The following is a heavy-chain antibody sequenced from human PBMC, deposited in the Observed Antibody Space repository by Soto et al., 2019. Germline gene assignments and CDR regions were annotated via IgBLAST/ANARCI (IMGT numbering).Heavy chain of an antibody. D-gene: IGHD3-10*01. V-gene: IGHV2-70*01. J-gene: IGHJ6*02. CDR3: ARLPGGSGSYDYYYGMDV. Sequence: SGPTLVNPTQSRRLTCTFSGFSLSTSGMCVSWIRQPPGKALEWLALIDWDDDKYYSTSLKTRLTISKDTSKNQVVLTMTNMDPVDTATYYCARLPGGSGSYDYYYGMDVWGQGTTVTVSS. CDR1: GFSLSTSGMC. CDR2: IDWDDDK.